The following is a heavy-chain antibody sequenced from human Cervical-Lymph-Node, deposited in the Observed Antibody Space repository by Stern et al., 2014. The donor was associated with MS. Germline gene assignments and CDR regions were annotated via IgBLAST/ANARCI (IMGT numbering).Heavy chain of an antibody. J-gene: IGHJ4*02. Sequence: EVQLVESGGGLVQPGGSLRLSCAASGFTFSSYSMNWVRQAPGKGLEWVSYISSSSSTIYYADSVKGRFTISRDNAKNSLYLQMNSLRDEDTAVYYCARGPYGDYVVRPDYFDYWGQGTLVTVSS. CDR2: ISSSSSTI. CDR1: GFTFSSYS. D-gene: IGHD4-17*01. V-gene: IGHV3-48*02. CDR3: ARGPYGDYVVRPDYFDY.